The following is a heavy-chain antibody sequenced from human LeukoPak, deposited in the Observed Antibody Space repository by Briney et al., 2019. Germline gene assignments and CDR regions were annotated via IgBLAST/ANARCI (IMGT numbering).Heavy chain of an antibody. CDR1: EFSVGSNY. D-gene: IGHD3-22*01. CDR3: ARDLGQYYDTSDNWFDP. CDR2: IYSGGST. Sequence: QSGGSLRLSCAASEFSVGSNYMTWVRQAPGKGLEWVSLIYSGGSTYYADSVKGRFTISRDNSKNTLYLQMNSLRAEDTAVYYCARDLGQYYDTSDNWFDPWGQGTLVTVSS. V-gene: IGHV3-66*01. J-gene: IGHJ5*02.